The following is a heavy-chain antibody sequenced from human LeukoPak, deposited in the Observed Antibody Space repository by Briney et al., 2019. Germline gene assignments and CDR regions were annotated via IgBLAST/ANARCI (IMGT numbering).Heavy chain of an antibody. Sequence: GASVKVSCKTSGYTFTGYYIHWVRQAPGQGLEWMGWINPNSGTTNSAQNFQGRVTLTRDTSISTAYMELRRLTFGDTAVYYCARTILSNYFNYPLEIWGQGTLVTVSS. J-gene: IGHJ4*02. D-gene: IGHD3-9*01. CDR1: GYTFTGYY. V-gene: IGHV1-2*02. CDR2: INPNSGTT. CDR3: ARTILSNYFNYPLEI.